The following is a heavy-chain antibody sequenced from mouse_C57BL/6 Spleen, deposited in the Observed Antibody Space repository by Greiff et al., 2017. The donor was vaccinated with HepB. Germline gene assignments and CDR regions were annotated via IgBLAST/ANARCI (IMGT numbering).Heavy chain of an antibody. Sequence: QVHVKQSGAELVKPGASVKLSCKASGYTFTSYWMHWVKQRPGQGLEWIGMIHPNSGSTNYNEKFKSKATLTVDKSSSTAYMQLSSLTSEDSAVYYCATYSNYWYFDVWGTGTTVTVSS. J-gene: IGHJ1*03. V-gene: IGHV1-64*01. CDR3: ATYSNYWYFDV. CDR1: GYTFTSYW. D-gene: IGHD2-5*01. CDR2: IHPNSGST.